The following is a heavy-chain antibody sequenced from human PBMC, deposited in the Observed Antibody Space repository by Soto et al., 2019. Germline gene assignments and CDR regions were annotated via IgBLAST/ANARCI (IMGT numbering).Heavy chain of an antibody. J-gene: IGHJ4*02. CDR1: GGTFSSYA. Sequence: SVNVSCKASGGTFSSYAISLVRQAPAPRLEWMGGIIPISGTANYAQKFQGRVTITAAESTSTAYMELSSLRSEDTAVYYCTSADGYILGPFDYWGQGTLVTVSS. CDR3: TSADGYILGPFDY. CDR2: IIPISGTA. V-gene: IGHV1-69*13. D-gene: IGHD5-12*01.